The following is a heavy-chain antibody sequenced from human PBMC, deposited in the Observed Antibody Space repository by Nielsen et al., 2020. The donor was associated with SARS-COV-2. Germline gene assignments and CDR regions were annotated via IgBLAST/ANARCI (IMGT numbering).Heavy chain of an antibody. V-gene: IGHV3-9*01. CDR3: ARDGGVGYGDHDY. CDR1: GFTFDDYA. Sequence: SLKISCAASGFTFDDYAMHWVRQAPGKGLEWVSGISWNSGSIGYADSVKGRFTISRDNAKNSLYLQMNSLRAEDTAVYYCARDGGVGYGDHDYWGQGTLVTVSS. CDR2: ISWNSGSI. J-gene: IGHJ4*02. D-gene: IGHD4-17*01.